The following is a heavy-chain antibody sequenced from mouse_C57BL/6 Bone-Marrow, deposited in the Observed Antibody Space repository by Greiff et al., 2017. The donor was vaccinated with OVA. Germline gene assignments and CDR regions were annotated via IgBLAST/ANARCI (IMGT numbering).Heavy chain of an antibody. CDR2: ISSGSSTI. CDR3: ARRGQLGRYWYFDV. D-gene: IGHD4-1*02. J-gene: IGHJ1*03. CDR1: GFTFSDYG. V-gene: IGHV5-17*01. Sequence: EVKLVESGGGLVKPGGSLKLSCAASGFTFSDYGMHWVRQAPEQGLEWVAYISSGSSTIYYADTVKGRFTISRDNAKNPLFLQMTSLRSEDTALYYWARRGQLGRYWYFDVWGTGTTVTVAS.